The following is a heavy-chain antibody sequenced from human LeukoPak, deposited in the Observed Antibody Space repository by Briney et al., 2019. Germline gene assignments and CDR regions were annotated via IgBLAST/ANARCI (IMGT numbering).Heavy chain of an antibody. J-gene: IGHJ5*02. CDR2: IYYSGST. CDR3: ARAESSGWYWFDP. V-gene: IGHV4-59*01. D-gene: IGHD6-19*01. CDR1: GGSISSYY. Sequence: SETLSLTCTVSGGSISSYYWSWIRQPPGKGLEGIGYIYYSGSTNYNPSLKSRVTISVDTSKNQFSLKLSSVTAADTAVYYCARAESSGWYWFDPWGQGTLVTVSS.